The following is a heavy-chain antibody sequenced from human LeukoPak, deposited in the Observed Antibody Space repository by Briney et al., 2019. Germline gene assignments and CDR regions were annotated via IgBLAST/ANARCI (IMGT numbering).Heavy chain of an antibody. D-gene: IGHD1-26*01. Sequence: SGPTLVKPTQTLTLTCTFSGLSLSTSGVGVGWIRQPPGKALEWLALIYWNDDKRYSPSLKSRLTITKDTSKNQVVLTMTNMDPVDTATYYCAQGYVGGSREDFDYWGQGTLVTVSS. J-gene: IGHJ4*02. CDR3: AQGYVGGSREDFDY. CDR2: IYWNDDK. V-gene: IGHV2-5*01. CDR1: GLSLSTSGVG.